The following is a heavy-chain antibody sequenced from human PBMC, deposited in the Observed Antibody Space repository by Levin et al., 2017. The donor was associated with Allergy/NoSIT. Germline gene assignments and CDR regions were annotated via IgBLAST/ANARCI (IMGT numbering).Heavy chain of an antibody. V-gene: IGHV1-69*13. CDR1: GGTFSSYA. CDR3: ASKEVATITSSDYYDGMDD. CDR2: IIPIFGTA. J-gene: IGHJ6*02. Sequence: SVKVSCKASGGTFSSYAISWVRQAPGQGLEWMGGIIPIFGTANYAQKFQGRVTITADESTSTAYMELSSLRSEDTAVYYCASKEVATITSSDYYDGMDDWGQGTTVTVSS. D-gene: IGHD5-12*01.